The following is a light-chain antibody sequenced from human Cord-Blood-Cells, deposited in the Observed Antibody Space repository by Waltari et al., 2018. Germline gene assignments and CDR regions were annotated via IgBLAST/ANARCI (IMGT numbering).Light chain of an antibody. J-gene: IGLJ1*01. Sequence: QSVLTQPPSASGTPGQRVNISCSGSSSNIGSNHVYWYQQLPGTAPKLLIYRNNPRPSGFPDRFSGSKSGPSASLAISGRRSEDEADYYCAAWDDSLSGPVFGTGTKVTVL. CDR2: RNN. CDR3: AAWDDSLSGPV. V-gene: IGLV1-47*01. CDR1: SSNIGSNH.